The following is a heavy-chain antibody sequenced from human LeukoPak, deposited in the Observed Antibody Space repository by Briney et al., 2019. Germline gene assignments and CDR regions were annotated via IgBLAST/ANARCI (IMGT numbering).Heavy chain of an antibody. CDR1: GGPFSGYY. CDR2: INHSGST. V-gene: IGHV4-34*01. CDR3: ARVTYCGGDCYSGRGDYFDY. Sequence: SETLSLTCAVYGGPFSGYYWSWIRQPPGKGLEWIGEINHSGSTNYNPSLKSRVTISVGTSKNQFSLKLSSVTAADTAVYYCARVTYCGGDCYSGRGDYFDYWGQGTLVTVSS. D-gene: IGHD2-21*02. J-gene: IGHJ4*02.